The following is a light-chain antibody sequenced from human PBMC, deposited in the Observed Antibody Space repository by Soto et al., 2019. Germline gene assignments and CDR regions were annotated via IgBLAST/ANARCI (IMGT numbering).Light chain of an antibody. Sequence: EIVMTQSPATLSVSPGERATLSCRASQSVSSNLAWYQQKPGQAPRLVMYGASTRATGIPARFSGSGSGTEFTLTISSLQSEDFAVYYCQQYNNWPPFTFGPGTKVDIK. V-gene: IGKV3-15*01. CDR1: QSVSSN. J-gene: IGKJ3*01. CDR3: QQYNNWPPFT. CDR2: GAS.